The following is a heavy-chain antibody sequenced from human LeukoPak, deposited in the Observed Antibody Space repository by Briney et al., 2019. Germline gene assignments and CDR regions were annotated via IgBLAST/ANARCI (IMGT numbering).Heavy chain of an antibody. J-gene: IGHJ2*01. CDR3: AKNSLAAAGEIDWYFDL. V-gene: IGHV3-30*18. CDR1: GFTFSSYG. Sequence: GGSLRLSCAASGFTFSSYGMHWVRQAPGKGLEWVAVISYDGSNKYYGDSVRGRFTISRDNSKNTLFLQMNSLRVEDTALYYCAKNSLAAAGEIDWYFDLWGRGTLVTVSS. D-gene: IGHD6-13*01. CDR2: ISYDGSNK.